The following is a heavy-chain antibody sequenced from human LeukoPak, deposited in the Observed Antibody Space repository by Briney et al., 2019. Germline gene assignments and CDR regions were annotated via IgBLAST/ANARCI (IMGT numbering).Heavy chain of an antibody. J-gene: IGHJ4*02. V-gene: IGHV5-10-1*01. CDR2: IDASDSYT. Sequence: GESLRISCKCSGYSFTTYWITWVRQMPGKGLEWMGRIDASDSYTNYSPSFQGHVTISADTFINTAYLQWSSLKATDTAMYYCARGLRGGPSGGGLDYWGQGTLVTVSS. CDR3: ARGLRGGPSGGGLDY. CDR1: GYSFTTYW. D-gene: IGHD2-15*01.